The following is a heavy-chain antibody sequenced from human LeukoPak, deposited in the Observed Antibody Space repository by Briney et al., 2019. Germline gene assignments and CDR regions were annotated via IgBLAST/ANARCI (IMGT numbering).Heavy chain of an antibody. J-gene: IGHJ6*02. V-gene: IGHV3-7*03. Sequence: TGGSLRLSCAASGFTFSSYWMNWARQAPGKGLEWVASINHNGNVNYYVDSVKGRFTISRDNAKNSLYLQMSNLSAEDTAVYFCARGGGLDVWGQGATVTVSS. D-gene: IGHD3-16*01. CDR2: INHNGNVN. CDR1: GFTFSSYW. CDR3: ARGGGLDV.